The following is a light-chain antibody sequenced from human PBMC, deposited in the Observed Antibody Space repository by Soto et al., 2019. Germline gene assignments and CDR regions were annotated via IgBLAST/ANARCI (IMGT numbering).Light chain of an antibody. CDR2: STS. CDR3: QQSYSTPSIT. Sequence: DIQMTQAPSSLSASVGDRVNITCRASQNIRNSLNWYQQKPGKAPKLLISSTSSLQSGVPSRFSGSGSGTYFTLTISRLQPEDFASYYCQQSYSTPSITFGQGTRLEI. V-gene: IGKV1-39*01. CDR1: QNIRNS. J-gene: IGKJ5*01.